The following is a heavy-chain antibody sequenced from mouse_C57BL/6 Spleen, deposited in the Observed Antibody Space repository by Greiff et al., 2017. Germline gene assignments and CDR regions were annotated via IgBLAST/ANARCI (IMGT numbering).Heavy chain of an antibody. Sequence: VQRVESGPGLVQPSQSLSITCTVSGFSLTSYGVHWVRQSPGKGLEWLGVIWRGGSTDYNAAFMSRLSITKDNSKSQVFFKMNSLQADDTAIYYCAKTVVEGYYYAMDYWGQGTSVTVSS. J-gene: IGHJ4*01. V-gene: IGHV2-5*01. CDR2: IWRGGST. D-gene: IGHD1-1*01. CDR1: GFSLTSYG. CDR3: AKTVVEGYYYAMDY.